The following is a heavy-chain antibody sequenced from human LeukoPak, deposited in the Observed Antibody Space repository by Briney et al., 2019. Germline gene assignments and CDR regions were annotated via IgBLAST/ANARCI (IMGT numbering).Heavy chain of an antibody. CDR3: ASSPVRLLWFGEPSGWFDP. Sequence: PSETLSLTCTVSGYSISSGYYWGWIRQPPGKGLEWIGSIYHSGSTYYNPSLKNRVTISVDTSKNQFSLKLSSVTAADTAVYYCASSPVRLLWFGEPSGWFDPWGQGTLVTVSS. CDR2: IYHSGST. CDR1: GYSISSGYY. V-gene: IGHV4-38-2*02. D-gene: IGHD3-10*01. J-gene: IGHJ5*02.